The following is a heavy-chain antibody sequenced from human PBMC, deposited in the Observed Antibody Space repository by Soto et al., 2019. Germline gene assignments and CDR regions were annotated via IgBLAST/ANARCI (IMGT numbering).Heavy chain of an antibody. Sequence: SETLSLTCTVSGGSISSSSYYWGWIRQPPGKGLEWIGSIYYSGSTYYNPSLKSRVTISVDTSKNQFSLKLSSVTAADTAVYYCARVVGTGAFDIWGQGTMVTVSS. CDR2: IYYSGST. J-gene: IGHJ3*02. D-gene: IGHD2-15*01. CDR1: GGSISSSSYY. V-gene: IGHV4-39*01. CDR3: ARVVGTGAFDI.